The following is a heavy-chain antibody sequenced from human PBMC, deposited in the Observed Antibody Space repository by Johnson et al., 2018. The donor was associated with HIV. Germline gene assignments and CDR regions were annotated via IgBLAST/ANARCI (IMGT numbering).Heavy chain of an antibody. CDR1: GFTVSSNY. Sequence: VQLVESGGGLIQPGGSLRLSCAASGFTVSSNYMSWVRQAPGKGLEWVCGINWNGGSTGYADSVKGRFTISRDNSNNTLHLQMNSLRPEDTAVYYCVRDIARRGGTAFDIWGQGTMVTVSS. V-gene: IGHV3-53*01. J-gene: IGHJ3*02. CDR3: VRDIARRGGTAFDI. CDR2: INWNGGST. D-gene: IGHD1-26*01.